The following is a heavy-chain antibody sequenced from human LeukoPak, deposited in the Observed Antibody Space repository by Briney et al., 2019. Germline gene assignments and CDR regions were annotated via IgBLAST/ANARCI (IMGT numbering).Heavy chain of an antibody. CDR3: WRASLASAGTRF. D-gene: IGHD6-13*01. Sequence: GASVKVSCKASGYTFSGYYIHWVRQAPGRGLEWVGWINARSGDTNYAQKFQGRVILPRDTSITTSYMEVIHLTSDDTAVFYCWRASLASAGTRFWGQGTQVIVSS. J-gene: IGHJ1*01. CDR2: INARSGDT. V-gene: IGHV1-2*02. CDR1: GYTFSGYY.